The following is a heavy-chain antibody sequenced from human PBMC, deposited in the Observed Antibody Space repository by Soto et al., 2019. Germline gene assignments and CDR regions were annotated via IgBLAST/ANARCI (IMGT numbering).Heavy chain of an antibody. CDR3: ARHRRGSGSYYT. CDR1: GYTFTSYA. D-gene: IGHD3-10*01. CDR2: INAGNGNT. J-gene: IGHJ4*02. Sequence: ASVKVSCKASGYTFTSYAMHWVRQAPGQRLEWMGWINAGNGNTKYSQKFQGRVTITRDTSASTAYMELSSLRSEDTAVYYCARHRRGSGSYYTWGQGTLVTVSS. V-gene: IGHV1-3*01.